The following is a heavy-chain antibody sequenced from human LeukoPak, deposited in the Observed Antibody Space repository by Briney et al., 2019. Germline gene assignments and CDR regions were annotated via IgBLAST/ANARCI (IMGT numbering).Heavy chain of an antibody. CDR3: ARDMGSGSLHY. J-gene: IGHJ4*02. CDR1: GYTFTTYA. V-gene: IGHV1-3*01. D-gene: IGHD1-26*01. Sequence: ASVKVSCKASGYTFTTYAIHWVRQAPGQRLEWLGWINAGNGDTRYSQTFQGRVTITRDTSASTAYMELSSLRPEDTAMYYCARDMGSGSLHYWGQGTLVTVSS. CDR2: INAGNGDT.